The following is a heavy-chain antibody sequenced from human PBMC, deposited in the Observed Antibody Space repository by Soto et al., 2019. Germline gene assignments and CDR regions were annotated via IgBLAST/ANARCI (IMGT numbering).Heavy chain of an antibody. CDR3: ARSTTVTTSYYYYYYYMDV. CDR2: ISSSSSTI. D-gene: IGHD4-17*01. J-gene: IGHJ6*03. CDR1: GFTFSTYS. V-gene: IGHV3-48*01. Sequence: GGSLRLSCAASGFTFSTYSMNWVRQAPGKGLEWVSYISSSSSTIYYADSVKGRLTISRDNAKNSLYLQMNSLRAEDTAVYYCARSTTVTTSYYYYYYYMDVWGKGTTVTVS.